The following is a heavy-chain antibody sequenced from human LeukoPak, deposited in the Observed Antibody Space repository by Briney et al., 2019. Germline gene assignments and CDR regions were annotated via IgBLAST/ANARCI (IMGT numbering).Heavy chain of an antibody. CDR3: ASGRYYFDY. J-gene: IGHJ4*02. CDR1: GGSFSGYY. V-gene: IGHV4-34*01. CDR2: VNHSGST. Sequence: SETLSLTCAVYGGSFSGYYWSWIRQPPGKGLEWIGEVNHSGSTNYNPSLKSRVTISVDTSKNQCSLKLSSVTAADTAVYYCASGRYYFDYWGQGTLVTVSS.